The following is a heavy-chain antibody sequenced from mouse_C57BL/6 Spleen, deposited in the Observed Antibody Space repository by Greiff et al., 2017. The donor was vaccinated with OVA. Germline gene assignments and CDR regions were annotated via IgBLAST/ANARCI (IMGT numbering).Heavy chain of an antibody. CDR1: GYTFTDYY. D-gene: IGHD3-2*02. CDR2: INPNNGGT. Sequence: EVQLRQSGPELVKPGASVKISCKASGYTFTDYYMNWVKQSHGKSLEWIGDINPNNGGTSYNQKFKGKATLTVDKSSSTAYMELRSLTSEDSAVYYCAREGTAQSEDYWGQGTTLTVSS. CDR3: AREGTAQSEDY. J-gene: IGHJ2*01. V-gene: IGHV1-26*01.